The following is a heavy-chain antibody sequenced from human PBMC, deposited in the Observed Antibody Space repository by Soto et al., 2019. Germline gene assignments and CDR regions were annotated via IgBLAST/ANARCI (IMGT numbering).Heavy chain of an antibody. CDR2: ISYDGNNE. Sequence: ESGGGVVQPGRSLRLSCAASGFSFSSYGMHWVRQAPGKGLEWVAVISYDGNNEVYADSVKGRFTISRDNSKNTLYLQMNSLRAEDTAVYYCARDKNWNYDYYYYGMDFWGQGTTVTVSS. V-gene: IGHV3-30*03. J-gene: IGHJ6*02. CDR1: GFSFSSYG. CDR3: ARDKNWNYDYYYYGMDF. D-gene: IGHD1-7*01.